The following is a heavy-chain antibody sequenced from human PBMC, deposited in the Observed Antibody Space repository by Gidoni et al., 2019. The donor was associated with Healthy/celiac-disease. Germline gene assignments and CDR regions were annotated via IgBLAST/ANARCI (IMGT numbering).Heavy chain of an antibody. CDR2: LWYDGSTK. J-gene: IGHJ4*02. V-gene: IGHV3-33*01. Sequence: QVELVESGRGVVQPGCSLSPACASSGFSFSSDGMVRVRSVAGKGREWVGWAAGEGLEWVEVLWYDGSTKSYAAYVRDRFTISRDNSKNTLYLKMNGLRAENTAVYYCARQGRGLWFGELLYSPFDYWAQGTLVTVSS. D-gene: IGHD3-10*01. CDR1: GFSFSSDG. CDR3: ARQGRGLWFGELLYSPFDY.